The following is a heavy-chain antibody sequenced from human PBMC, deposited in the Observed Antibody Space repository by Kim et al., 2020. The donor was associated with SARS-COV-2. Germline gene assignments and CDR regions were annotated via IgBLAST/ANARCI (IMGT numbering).Heavy chain of an antibody. D-gene: IGHD3-9*01. V-gene: IGHV4-39*01. CDR3: ARFGGYFDWLLEVDY. CDR1: GGSISSSSYY. Sequence: SETLSLTCTVSGGSISSSSYYWGWIRQPPGKGLEWIGSIYYSGSTYYNPSLKSRVTISVDTSKNQFSLKLSSVTAADTAVYYCARFGGYFDWLLEVDYWGQGTLVTVSS. J-gene: IGHJ4*02. CDR2: IYYSGST.